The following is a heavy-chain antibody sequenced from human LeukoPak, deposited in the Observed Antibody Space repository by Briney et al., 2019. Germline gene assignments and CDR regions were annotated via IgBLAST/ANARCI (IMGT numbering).Heavy chain of an antibody. J-gene: IGHJ4*02. CDR1: GFPFSSYS. CDR3: ARGYCGGDCYLEGDYFDY. Sequence: GGSLRLSCAASGFPFSSYSMNWVRQAPGEGLEWVSYISSSRTTSYADSVKGRFTISRDNAKNSLYLQMNSLRAEDTAVYYCARGYCGGDCYLEGDYFDYWGQGTLVTVSS. D-gene: IGHD2-21*02. V-gene: IGHV3-48*01. CDR2: ISSSRTT.